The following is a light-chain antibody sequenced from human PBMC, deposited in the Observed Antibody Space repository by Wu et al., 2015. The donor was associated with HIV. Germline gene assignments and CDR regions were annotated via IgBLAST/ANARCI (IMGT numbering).Light chain of an antibody. CDR3: QQTYNTPYT. V-gene: IGKV1-39*01. J-gene: IGKJ2*01. CDR1: QSISSY. CDR2: AAS. Sequence: DIQMTQSPSSLSASVGDRVTITCRASQSISSYLNWYQKKPGKAPKLLIYAASSLQSGVPSRFSGSGSGTDFTLTISSLQPEDFATYSCQQTYNTPYTFGQGTKLEIK.